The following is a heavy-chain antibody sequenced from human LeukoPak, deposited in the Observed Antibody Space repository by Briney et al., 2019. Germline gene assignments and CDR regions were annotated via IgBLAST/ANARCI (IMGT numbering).Heavy chain of an antibody. CDR1: GYTFTGYY. V-gene: IGHV1-2*02. CDR2: INANSGDT. Sequence: ASVKVSCKASGYTFTGYYMHWVRQAPGQGLEWMGWINANSGDTNYAQKFQGRVTMTTDTSTSTAYMDLRSLRSDDTAVYYCARDTGSSPGDYWGQGTLVTVSS. CDR3: ARDTGSSPGDY. D-gene: IGHD1-26*01. J-gene: IGHJ4*02.